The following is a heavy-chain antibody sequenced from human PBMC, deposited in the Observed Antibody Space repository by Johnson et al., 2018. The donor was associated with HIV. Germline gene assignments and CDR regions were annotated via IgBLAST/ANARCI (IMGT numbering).Heavy chain of an antibody. D-gene: IGHD3-9*01. Sequence: EVQLVESGGGLVQPGGSLRLSCAASGFTFSSFWMTWVRQAPGKGLEWVANINLDGSQTYFLDSVQGRFTISRDNVNNSVFLLLNSLRAEDTAVYYCARDRRFYDVLTSSSCPTFDLWGQGTMVTVSS. V-gene: IGHV3-7*01. CDR3: ARDRRFYDVLTSSSCPTFDL. CDR1: GFTFSSFW. J-gene: IGHJ3*01. CDR2: INLDGSQT.